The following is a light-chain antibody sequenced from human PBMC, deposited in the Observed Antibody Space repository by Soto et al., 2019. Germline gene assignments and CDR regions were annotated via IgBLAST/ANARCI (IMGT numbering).Light chain of an antibody. CDR3: NSYADSNGVV. J-gene: IGLJ2*01. CDR2: EVS. V-gene: IGLV2-8*01. Sequence: QSVLTQPPSASGSPGQSVTISCTGTSSDVGGYNYVSWYQHHPGKAPKVMIYEVSKRPSGVPDRFSGSKSGNTASLTVSGLQTEDEADYYCNSYADSNGVVFGGGTKLTVL. CDR1: SSDVGGYNY.